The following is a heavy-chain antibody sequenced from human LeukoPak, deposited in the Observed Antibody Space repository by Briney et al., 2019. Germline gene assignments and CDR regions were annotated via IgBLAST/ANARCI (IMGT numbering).Heavy chain of an antibody. V-gene: IGHV5-51*01. CDR3: ARVTPIKIFDY. CDR2: IYPGDSDT. J-gene: IGHJ4*02. Sequence: GESLKVSCKASGYTFTDFWIGWVRQMPGKGLEWMGIIYPGDSDTRYSPSFEGQVTISADKSITTAYLRWSSLKASDTAIYFCARVTPIKIFDYWGQGSLVTVSS. CDR1: GYTFTDFW. D-gene: IGHD2-21*02.